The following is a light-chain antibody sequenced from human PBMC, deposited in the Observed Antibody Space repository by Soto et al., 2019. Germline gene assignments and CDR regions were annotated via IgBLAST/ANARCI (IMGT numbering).Light chain of an antibody. V-gene: IGKV1-5*01. CDR3: QQYNSYSL. CDR2: DAS. Sequence: DIQMTQSPSTLSASVGDRVTITCRASENIGAWLAWYQQKPGKAPKLLIYDASSLKSGVPSRFSGSGSGTEFTLTISSLQPDDFATYYCQQYNSYSLFGQGTNVDI. J-gene: IGKJ1*01. CDR1: ENIGAW.